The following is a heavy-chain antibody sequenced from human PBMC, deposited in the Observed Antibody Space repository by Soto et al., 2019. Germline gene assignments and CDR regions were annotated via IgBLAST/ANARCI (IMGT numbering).Heavy chain of an antibody. V-gene: IGHV4-4*07. CDR2: IYTTGST. D-gene: IGHD3-22*01. J-gene: IGHJ6*02. CDR3: AREGGYFDSSGSGVYHYHGVDV. Sequence: PWETLSLTCTVSGGSISTYFWSWIRQPAGGGLEWIGRIYTTGSTNYNPSLKSRVTMSLDTSRNQFSLKLSSVTAADTAVYYCAREGGYFDSSGSGVYHYHGVDVWGQGTTVTVSS. CDR1: GGSISTYF.